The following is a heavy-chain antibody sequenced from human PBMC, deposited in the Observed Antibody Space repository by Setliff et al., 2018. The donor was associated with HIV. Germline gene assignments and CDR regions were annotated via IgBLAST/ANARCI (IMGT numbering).Heavy chain of an antibody. Sequence: SVKVSCKASGGTFSSYAISWVRQAPGQGLEWMGGIIPIFGTANYAQKFQGRVTITADESTSTAYMELSSLRSEDTAVYYCSIDVSGGWLRPMPDYWGPGTLVTVSS. J-gene: IGHJ4*02. V-gene: IGHV1-69*13. D-gene: IGHD5-12*01. CDR2: IIPIFGTA. CDR3: SIDVSGGWLRPMPDY. CDR1: GGTFSSYA.